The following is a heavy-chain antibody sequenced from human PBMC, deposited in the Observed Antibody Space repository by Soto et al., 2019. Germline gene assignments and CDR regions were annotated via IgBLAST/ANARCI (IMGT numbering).Heavy chain of an antibody. CDR1: GGSISGYY. D-gene: IGHD1-1*01. CDR3: ARHSNEYRKSLDY. V-gene: IGHV4-59*08. J-gene: IGHJ4*02. CDR2: IHYSGSS. Sequence: QLQLQESGPGLVKPSETLSLTCTVSGGSISGYYWSWIRQPPGKGLEWIAYIHYSGSSNSNPSLKSRVTISVDTSRKQFSLKLTSVTAADTAVYYCARHSNEYRKSLDYWGQGTLVTVSS.